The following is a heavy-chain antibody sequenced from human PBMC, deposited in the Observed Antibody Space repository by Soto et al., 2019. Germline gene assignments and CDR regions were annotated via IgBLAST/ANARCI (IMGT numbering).Heavy chain of an antibody. CDR3: ARGQGVVATITRAYYYYYMDV. CDR1: GGSISSGGYY. V-gene: IGHV4-31*03. D-gene: IGHD5-12*01. CDR2: IYYSGST. J-gene: IGHJ6*03. Sequence: SETLSLTCTVSGGSISSGGYYWSWIRQHPGKGLEWIGYIYYSGSTYYNPSLKSRVTISVDTSKNQFSLKLSSVTAADTAVYYCARGQGVVATITRAYYYYYMDVWGKGTTVTVSS.